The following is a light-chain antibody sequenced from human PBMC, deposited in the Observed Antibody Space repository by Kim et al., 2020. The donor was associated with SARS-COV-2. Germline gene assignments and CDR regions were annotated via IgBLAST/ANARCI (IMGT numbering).Light chain of an antibody. CDR3: QTWGTGDVV. Sequence: QSVLTQSPSASASLGASVTLTCTLSSGHSRYAIAWHQQQPEKGPRYLMKLNSDGSHSKGDGIPDRFSGSSSGAERYLTISSLQSEDEADYYCQTWGTGDVVFGGGTQLTVL. CDR2: LNSDGSH. CDR1: SGHSRYA. J-gene: IGLJ2*01. V-gene: IGLV4-69*01.